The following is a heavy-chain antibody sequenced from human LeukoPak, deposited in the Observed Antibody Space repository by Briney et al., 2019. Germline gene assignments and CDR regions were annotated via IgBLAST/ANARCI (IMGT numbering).Heavy chain of an antibody. CDR2: INPNPNSGGT. V-gene: IGHV1-2*02. J-gene: IGHJ4*02. CDR1: GYTFTDYY. D-gene: IGHD1-26*01. Sequence: ASVKVSCKASGYTFTDYYMHWVRQAPGQGLEWVGWINPNPNSGGTNYAQKFQGRVTMTRDTSIKTAYMELSSQRSDDTAVYYCARGSYGYDWGQGTLVTVSS. CDR3: ARGSYGYD.